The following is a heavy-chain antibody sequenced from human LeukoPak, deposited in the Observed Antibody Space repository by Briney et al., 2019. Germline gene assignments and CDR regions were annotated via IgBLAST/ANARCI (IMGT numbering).Heavy chain of an antibody. CDR1: GFTFSSYG. D-gene: IGHD3/OR15-3a*01. Sequence: GGSLRLSCAASGFTFSSYGMHWVRQAPGKGPEWVAVISYDGSNKYYADSVKGRFTISRDNSKNTLYLQMNSLRAEDTAVYYCAKDSVALVIADAFDIWGQGTMVTVSS. CDR3: AKDSVALVIADAFDI. V-gene: IGHV3-30*18. CDR2: ISYDGSNK. J-gene: IGHJ3*02.